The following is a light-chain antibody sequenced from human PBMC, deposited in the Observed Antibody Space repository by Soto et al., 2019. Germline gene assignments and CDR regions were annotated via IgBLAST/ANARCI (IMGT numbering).Light chain of an antibody. CDR2: DAS. CDR3: QQRSNWPIT. J-gene: IGKJ5*01. CDR1: QSISSW. Sequence: PGDRVTITCRASQSISSWLAWYQQKPGKAPKFLIYDASNRATGIPARFSGSGSGTDFTLTISSLEPEDFAVYYCQQRSNWPITFGQGTRLEIK. V-gene: IGKV3-11*01.